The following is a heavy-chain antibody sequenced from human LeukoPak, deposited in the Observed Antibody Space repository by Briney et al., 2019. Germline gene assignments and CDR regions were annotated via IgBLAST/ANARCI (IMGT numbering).Heavy chain of an antibody. CDR2: IWYDGSNK. V-gene: IGHV3-33*01. J-gene: IGHJ4*02. CDR1: GFTFSSYG. Sequence: GRSLRLSCAASGFTFSSYGMHWVRQAPGKGLEWVAVIWYDGSNKYYADSVKGRFTISGDNSKNTLYLQMNSLRAEDTAVYYCARDGTYYDFWSGYYRYWGQGTLVTVSS. D-gene: IGHD3-3*01. CDR3: ARDGTYYDFWSGYYRY.